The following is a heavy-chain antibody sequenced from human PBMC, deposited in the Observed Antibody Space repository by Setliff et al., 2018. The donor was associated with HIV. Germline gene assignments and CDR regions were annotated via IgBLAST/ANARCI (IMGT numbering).Heavy chain of an antibody. V-gene: IGHV1-46*01. D-gene: IGHD3-22*01. CDR3: ARGSDASGYYPIYYYYGMDV. Sequence: GASVKVSCKASEYTFTNYYIHWVRQGPGQGLEWVGIMNPSGGSTTYAQKFQDRVTMTRDTSTSTGYMGLRSLRSEDTAVYYCARGSDASGYYPIYYYYGMDVWGQGTTVTVSS. CDR1: EYTFTNYY. CDR2: MNPSGGST. J-gene: IGHJ6*02.